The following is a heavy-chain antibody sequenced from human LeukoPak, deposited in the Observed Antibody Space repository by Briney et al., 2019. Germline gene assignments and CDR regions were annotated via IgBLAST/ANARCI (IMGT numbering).Heavy chain of an antibody. CDR1: GFTFSSYA. CDR3: AKPPSSGIAAAGVRFPFSHDAFDI. V-gene: IGHV3-23*01. Sequence: PGGSLRLSCAASGFTFSSYAMSWVRQAPGKGLEWVSAISGSGGSTYYADSVKGRFTISRDNSKNTLYLQMNSLRVEDTAVYYCAKPPSSGIAAAGVRFPFSHDAFDIWGQGTMVTVSS. CDR2: ISGSGGST. D-gene: IGHD6-13*01. J-gene: IGHJ3*02.